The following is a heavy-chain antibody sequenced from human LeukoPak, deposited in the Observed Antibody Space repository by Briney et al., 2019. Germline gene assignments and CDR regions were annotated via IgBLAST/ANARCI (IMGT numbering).Heavy chain of an antibody. J-gene: IGHJ4*02. D-gene: IGHD3-3*01. CDR2: VFYSGST. V-gene: IGHV4-39*01. CDR1: GGSMSSSSYY. CDR3: ARHTPFWSGYSYYFDY. Sequence: SETLSLTCTVSGGSMSSSSYYWGWTRQPPGKGLEGIGSVFYSGSTYYNPSLKSRVTISVDTSKNQFSLKLSSVTAADTAVYYCARHTPFWSGYSYYFDYWGQGTLVTVSS.